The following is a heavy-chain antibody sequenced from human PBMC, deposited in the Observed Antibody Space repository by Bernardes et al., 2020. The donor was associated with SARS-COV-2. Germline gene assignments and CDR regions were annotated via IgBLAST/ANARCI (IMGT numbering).Heavy chain of an antibody. CDR1: GFTFSNYG. V-gene: IGHV3-23*01. J-gene: IGHJ3*02. D-gene: IGHD3-22*01. CDR2: ISGVDGGT. Sequence: GGSLRLSCVASGFTFSNYGMSWVRQAPGKGLEWVSAISGVDGGTYYADSVRGRFTISRDNSKNTLYLQMNSLRAEDTAIFYCAKKPSSGATGDAFDIWGQGTMVTVSS. CDR3: AKKPSSGATGDAFDI.